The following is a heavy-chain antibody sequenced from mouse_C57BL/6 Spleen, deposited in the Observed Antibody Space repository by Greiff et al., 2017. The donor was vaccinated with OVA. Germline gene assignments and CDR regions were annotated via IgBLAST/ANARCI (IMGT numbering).Heavy chain of an antibody. J-gene: IGHJ4*01. CDR3: ARSHDYDQYAMDY. Sequence: EVKLQESGPVLVKPGASVKMSCKASGYTFTDYYMNWVKQSHGKSLEWIGVINPYNGGTSYNQKFKGKATLTVDKSSSTAYMELNSLTSEDSAVYYCARSHDYDQYAMDYWGQGTSVTVSS. CDR1: GYTFTDYY. D-gene: IGHD2-4*01. CDR2: INPYNGGT. V-gene: IGHV1-19*01.